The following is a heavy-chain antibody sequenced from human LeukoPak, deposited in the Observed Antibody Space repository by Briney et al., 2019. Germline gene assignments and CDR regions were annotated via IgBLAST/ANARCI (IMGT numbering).Heavy chain of an antibody. V-gene: IGHV3-48*03. CDR3: ARDRPPYYYGMDV. Sequence: PGGSLRHSCAASGFTFSSYEMSWVRQAPGKGLEWVSYISSSGSTIYYADSVKGRFTISRDNAKNSLYLQMNSLRAEHTAVYYCARDRPPYYYGMDVWGQGTTVTVSS. CDR2: ISSSGSTI. CDR1: GFTFSSYE. J-gene: IGHJ6*02.